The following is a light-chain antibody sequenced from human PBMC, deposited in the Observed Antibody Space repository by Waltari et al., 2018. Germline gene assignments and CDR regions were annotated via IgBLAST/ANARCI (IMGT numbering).Light chain of an antibody. CDR2: YHTDSDK. V-gene: IGLV5-39*02. CDR3: MIWQKNAVV. CDR1: SDISVGSYR. Sequence: QPVLTQPTSLSASPGASARFTCTLRSDISVGSYRKFWYQQNPGSPPRFLLTYHTDSDKHQGSGVPGRFSGSKDESANAGILIISGVQSEHEADYYCMIWQKNAVVFGGGARLAVL. J-gene: IGLJ2*01.